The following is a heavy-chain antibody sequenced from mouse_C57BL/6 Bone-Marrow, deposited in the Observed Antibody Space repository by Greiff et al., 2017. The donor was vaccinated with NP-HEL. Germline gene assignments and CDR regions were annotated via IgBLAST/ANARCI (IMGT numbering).Heavy chain of an antibody. Sequence: VKLQQPGAELVKPGASVKLSCKASGYTFTSYWMHWVKQRPGQGLEWIGMIHPNSGSTNYNEKFKSKATLTVDKSSSTAYMQLSSLTSEDSAVYYCARGTTVVAHYYAMDYWGQGTSVTVSS. D-gene: IGHD1-1*01. J-gene: IGHJ4*01. CDR1: GYTFTSYW. CDR3: ARGTTVVAHYYAMDY. CDR2: IHPNSGST. V-gene: IGHV1-64*01.